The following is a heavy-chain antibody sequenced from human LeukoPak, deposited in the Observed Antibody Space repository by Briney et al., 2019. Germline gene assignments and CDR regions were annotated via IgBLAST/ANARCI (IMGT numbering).Heavy chain of an antibody. CDR2: INEDGSEK. CDR1: GFTFSTYW. Sequence: SGGSLRLSCAASGFTFSTYWMSWVRQLPGKGLQWVANINEDGSEKDYVDSVKGRFTISRDNAKNSLYLQMDSLRAEDTAVYYCARDYGGRLGYFDYWGQGTLVTVSS. CDR3: ARDYGGRLGYFDY. V-gene: IGHV3-7*01. J-gene: IGHJ4*02. D-gene: IGHD4-23*01.